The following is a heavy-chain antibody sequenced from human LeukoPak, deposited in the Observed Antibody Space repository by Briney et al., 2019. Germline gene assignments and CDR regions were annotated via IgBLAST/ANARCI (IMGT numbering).Heavy chain of an antibody. V-gene: IGHV3-23*01. CDR3: AKNDYGDYVGYFQH. D-gene: IGHD4-17*01. CDR1: GFTFSSYG. Sequence: GGSLRLSCAASGFTFSSYGMSWVRQAPGKGLEWVSAISGSGGSTYYADSVKGRFTISRDNSKNTLYLQMNSLRAEDTAVYYCAKNDYGDYVGYFQHWGQGTLVTVSS. CDR2: ISGSGGST. J-gene: IGHJ1*01.